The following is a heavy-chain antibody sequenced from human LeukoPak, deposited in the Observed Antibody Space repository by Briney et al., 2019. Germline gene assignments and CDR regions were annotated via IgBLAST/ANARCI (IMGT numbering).Heavy chain of an antibody. Sequence: GASVKVSCKASGYTFTSYGISWVRQAPGQGLEWMGWISAYNGNTNYAQKLQGRVTVTRDTSTSTVHTELSGLRSEDTAVYYCARDQEGFDYWGQGTLVTVSS. V-gene: IGHV1-18*01. CDR1: GYTFTSYG. J-gene: IGHJ4*02. CDR2: ISAYNGNT. CDR3: ARDQEGFDY.